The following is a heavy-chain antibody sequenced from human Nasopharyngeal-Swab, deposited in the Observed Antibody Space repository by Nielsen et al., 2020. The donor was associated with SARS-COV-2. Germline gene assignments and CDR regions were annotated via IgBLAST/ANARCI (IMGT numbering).Heavy chain of an antibody. CDR2: ISSSRSYI. CDR3: ARVAGLIAAAGDY. V-gene: IGHV3-21*01. D-gene: IGHD6-13*01. J-gene: IGHJ4*02. Sequence: VRQAAGKGLEWVASISSSRSYIYYADSVKGRFIISSDNAKNSLYLQMNSLRAEDTAVYYCARVAGLIAAAGDYWGQGTLVTVSS.